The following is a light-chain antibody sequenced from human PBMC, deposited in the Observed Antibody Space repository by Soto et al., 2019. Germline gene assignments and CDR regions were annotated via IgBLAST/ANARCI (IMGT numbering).Light chain of an antibody. CDR3: QQYNSYSLT. Sequence: DIQMTQSPSTRSAAVGYKVTITCRASQSISSWLAWYQQKPGKAPKLLIYDASSLESGVPSRFSGSGSGTEFTLTISSLQPDDFATYYCQQYNSYSLTFGGGTKVDIK. CDR2: DAS. J-gene: IGKJ4*01. CDR1: QSISSW. V-gene: IGKV1-5*01.